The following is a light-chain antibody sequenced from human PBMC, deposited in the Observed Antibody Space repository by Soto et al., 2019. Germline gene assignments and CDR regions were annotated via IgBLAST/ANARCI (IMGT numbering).Light chain of an antibody. Sequence: QSVLTQPPSVSRAPGQRVTIPCTGSTSNIGAGYDVHWYQQVPGTAPKLLIYANNNRPSGVPGRFSGSKSGTSATLAIAGLQAEDETDYYCQSYDNSLSGWVFGGGTKLTVL. CDR1: TSNIGAGYD. CDR2: ANN. V-gene: IGLV1-40*01. CDR3: QSYDNSLSGWV. J-gene: IGLJ3*02.